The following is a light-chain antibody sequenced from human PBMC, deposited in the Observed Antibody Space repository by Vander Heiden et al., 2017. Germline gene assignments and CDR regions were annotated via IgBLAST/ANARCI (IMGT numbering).Light chain of an antibody. CDR1: SSDVGGYHY. CDR2: AVS. J-gene: IGLJ2*01. CDR3: SSYTSSSTVV. V-gene: IGLV2-14*01. Sequence: QSALTQPASVSGSPRQSITISCTGTSSDVGGYHYVSWYQQHPGKAPKLMIYAVSNRPSGVSNRFSGSKSGNTASLTISGLQAEDEADYYCSSYTSSSTVVFGGGTKLTVL.